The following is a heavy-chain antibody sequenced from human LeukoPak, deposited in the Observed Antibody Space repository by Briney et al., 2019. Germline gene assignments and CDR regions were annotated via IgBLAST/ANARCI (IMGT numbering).Heavy chain of an antibody. V-gene: IGHV1-69*04. D-gene: IGHD5-12*01. J-gene: IGHJ6*02. CDR1: GGTFSSYA. CDR2: IVPILGIT. CDR3: ARDWGTGGYDFGYYYYGMDV. Sequence: ASVKVSCKASGGTFSSYAISWVRQAPGQGLEWMGRIVPILGITNYAQKFQGGVTIIADKSTSTTYMELSSLRSEDTAVYYCARDWGTGGYDFGYYYYGMDVWGQGTTVTVSS.